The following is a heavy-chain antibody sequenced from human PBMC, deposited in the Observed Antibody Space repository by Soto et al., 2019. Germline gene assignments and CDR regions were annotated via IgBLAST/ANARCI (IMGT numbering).Heavy chain of an antibody. Sequence: PSETLSLTCTVSGGSISSSSYYWGWIRQPPGKGLEWIGSNYYSGSTYYNPSLKSRVTISVDTSKNQFSLKLSSVTAADTAVYYCAREVGAAAAGTDYYYYGMDVWGQGTTVTVSS. CDR1: GGSISSSSYY. J-gene: IGHJ6*02. V-gene: IGHV4-39*02. CDR2: NYYSGST. CDR3: AREVGAAAAGTDYYYYGMDV. D-gene: IGHD6-13*01.